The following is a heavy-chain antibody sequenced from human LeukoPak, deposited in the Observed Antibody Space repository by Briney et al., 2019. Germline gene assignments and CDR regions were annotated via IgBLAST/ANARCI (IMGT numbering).Heavy chain of an antibody. J-gene: IGHJ3*02. CDR1: GFTFSSYE. CDR2: ISSSGSTI. CDR3: ARDRPIVVVPAADDAFDI. D-gene: IGHD2-2*01. V-gene: IGHV3-48*03. Sequence: GGSLRLSCAASGFTFSSYEMNWVRQAPGKGLEWVSYISSSGSTIYYADSVKGRFTISRDSAKNSLYLQMNSLRAEDTAVYYCARDRPIVVVPAADDAFDIWGQGTMVTVSS.